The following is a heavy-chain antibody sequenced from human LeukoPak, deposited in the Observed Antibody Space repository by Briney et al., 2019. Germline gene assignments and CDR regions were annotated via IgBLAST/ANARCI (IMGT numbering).Heavy chain of an antibody. J-gene: IGHJ4*02. CDR1: GGSISSSSYY. CDR2: IYYSGST. CDR3: ARLGGFVEYYFDY. Sequence: TSETLSLTCTVSGGSISSSSYYWGWIRQPPGKGLEWIGSIYYSGSTYYNPSLKSRVTISVDTSKNQFSLKLSSVTAADTAVYYCARLGGFVEYYFDYWGQGTLVTVSS. D-gene: IGHD3-10*01. V-gene: IGHV4-39*01.